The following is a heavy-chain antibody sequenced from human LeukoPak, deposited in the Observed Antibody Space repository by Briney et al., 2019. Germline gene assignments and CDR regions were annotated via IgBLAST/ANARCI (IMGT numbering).Heavy chain of an antibody. Sequence: SETLSLTCTVSGGSISSSSYYWGWIRQPPGKGLEWIGSIYYSGSTYYNPSLKSRVTISVDTSKNQFSLKLSSVTAADTAVYYCARPTSSYYDFWSSSPGAFDYWGQGTLVTVSS. CDR3: ARPTSSYYDFWSSSPGAFDY. CDR1: GGSISSSSYY. V-gene: IGHV4-39*01. J-gene: IGHJ4*02. D-gene: IGHD3-3*01. CDR2: IYYSGST.